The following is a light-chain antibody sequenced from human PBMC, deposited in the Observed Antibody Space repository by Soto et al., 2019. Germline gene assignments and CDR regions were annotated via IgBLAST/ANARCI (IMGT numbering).Light chain of an antibody. CDR1: QSVTNN. CDR2: GAS. CDR3: QQYDRWPVT. Sequence: EIVITHSPATLSVSPCERVTLSSRASQSVTNNLAWYQHKPGQSPRLLISGASTGASDIPPRFSGGGSGTEFTLTIDSLQSEDCAVYYCQQYDRWPVTFGGGTKVDIK. V-gene: IGKV3-15*01. J-gene: IGKJ4*01.